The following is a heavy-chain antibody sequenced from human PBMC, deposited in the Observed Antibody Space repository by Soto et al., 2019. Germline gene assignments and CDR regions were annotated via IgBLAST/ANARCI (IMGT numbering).Heavy chain of an antibody. Sequence: ASVKVSSKASGGAFSSYAISWVRQAPGQGLEWMGGIIPIFGTANYAQKFQGRVTITADEATSTAYMELSSLRSEDTAVYYCARGSGSYEYYYGMHVWGQGTTVTVSS. CDR1: GGAFSSYA. J-gene: IGHJ6*02. CDR3: ARGSGSYEYYYGMHV. CDR2: IIPIFGTA. V-gene: IGHV1-69*13. D-gene: IGHD1-26*01.